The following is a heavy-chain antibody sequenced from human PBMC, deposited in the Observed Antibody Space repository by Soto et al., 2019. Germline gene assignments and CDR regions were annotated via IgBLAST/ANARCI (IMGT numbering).Heavy chain of an antibody. CDR1: GYTFSNYG. CDR2: ISLYSDGT. V-gene: IGHV1-18*01. Sequence: ASVKVSCKTSGYTFSNYGITWVRQAPGQPLEWLGWISLYSDGTNYAQKFQGRVSMTTDTSTTTAYMELRSLRSDDTAVYYCARDQLIYYGMDVWGQGTTVTVSS. CDR3: ARDQLIYYGMDV. D-gene: IGHD2-8*01. J-gene: IGHJ6*02.